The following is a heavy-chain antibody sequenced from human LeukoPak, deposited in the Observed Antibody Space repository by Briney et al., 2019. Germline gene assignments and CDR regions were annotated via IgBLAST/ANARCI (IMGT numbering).Heavy chain of an antibody. CDR2: ISSSSKYI. CDR1: GFTFSNAW. V-gene: IGHV3-21*01. CDR3: VKDQGELLPWYYFDY. J-gene: IGHJ4*02. D-gene: IGHD1-26*01. Sequence: PGGSLRLSCAASGFTFSNAWMSWVRQAPGRGLEWVSSISSSSKYIYYADSVKGRFTISRDDAKNSLSLQMNSLRAEDTAVYYCVKDQGELLPWYYFDYWGQGTLVTVSS.